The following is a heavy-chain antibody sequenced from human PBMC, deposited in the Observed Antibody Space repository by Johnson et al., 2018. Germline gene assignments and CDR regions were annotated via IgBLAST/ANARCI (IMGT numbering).Heavy chain of an antibody. Sequence: VQLQESGGGLVQPGGSMRLSCAASGFTLSSYWMHWVRQVPGKGLVWVSRINSDGYRTNYADSVKGRFTSSRENAQNSLYLQMNNLRAGDTGVYYCARDRDGAFHIWGQGAMVIVSS. D-gene: IGHD5-24*01. CDR1: GFTLSSYW. V-gene: IGHV3-74*01. CDR2: INSDGYRT. CDR3: ARDRDGAFHI. J-gene: IGHJ3*02.